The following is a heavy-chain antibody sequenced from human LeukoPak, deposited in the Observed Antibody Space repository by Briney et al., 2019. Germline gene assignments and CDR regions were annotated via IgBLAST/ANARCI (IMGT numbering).Heavy chain of an antibody. D-gene: IGHD3-10*01. V-gene: IGHV3-73*01. CDR2: VRSKANNYAT. Sequence: PGGSLRLSCAASGFPFSDSAMHWVRQASGKGLEWVGRVRSKANNYATAYAASVKGRFTISRDDSKNTLYLQMNRLRAEDTALYYCAKAATFYYGSDLWGQGILVAVSS. CDR3: AKAATFYYGSDL. CDR1: GFPFSDSA. J-gene: IGHJ4*02.